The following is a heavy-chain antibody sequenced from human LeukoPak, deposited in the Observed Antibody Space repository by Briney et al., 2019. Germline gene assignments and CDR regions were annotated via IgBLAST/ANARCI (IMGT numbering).Heavy chain of an antibody. D-gene: IGHD3-22*01. CDR2: INYSGST. CDR1: GGSISSYY. J-gene: IGHJ4*02. V-gene: IGHV4-59*12. Sequence: SETLSLTCTVSGGSISSYYWNWIRQPPGKGLEWIGDINYSGSTNYNPSLKSRVTISVDTSKNQFSLKLSSVTAADTAVYYCARGADSSVYYSIFYFDYWGQGTLVTVSS. CDR3: ARGADSSVYYSIFYFDY.